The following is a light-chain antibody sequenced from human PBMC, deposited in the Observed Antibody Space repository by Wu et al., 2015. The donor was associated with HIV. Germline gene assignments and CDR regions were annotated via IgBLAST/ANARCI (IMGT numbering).Light chain of an antibody. Sequence: DIQMTQSPSSLSAFVGARVTITCRASQSITSYLNWYQQKPGKAPKLLIYASSTLQSGVPSRFSGSGSGTDFTLTISSLHFEDFATYYCQQSYSIPLTFGGGTKVEIK. J-gene: IGKJ4*01. CDR2: ASS. V-gene: IGKV1-39*01. CDR3: QQSYSIPLT. CDR1: QSITSY.